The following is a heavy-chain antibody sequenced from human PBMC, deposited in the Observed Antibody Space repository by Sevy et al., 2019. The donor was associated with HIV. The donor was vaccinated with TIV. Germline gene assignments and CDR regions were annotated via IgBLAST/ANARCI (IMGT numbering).Heavy chain of an antibody. CDR1: GFTFSPYW. Sequence: GGSLRLSCAASGFTFSPYWMTWVRQASGKGLEWVANIRPDGSDKYYVESVKGRFTISRDNAKNSLYLQMNSLRADDTAMYYCARGVGLDCWGQGALVTVSS. CDR3: ARGVGLDC. V-gene: IGHV3-7*01. D-gene: IGHD1-26*01. CDR2: IRPDGSDK. J-gene: IGHJ4*02.